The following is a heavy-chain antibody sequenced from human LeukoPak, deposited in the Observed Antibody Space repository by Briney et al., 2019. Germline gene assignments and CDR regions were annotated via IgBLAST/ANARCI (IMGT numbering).Heavy chain of an antibody. D-gene: IGHD3-9*01. V-gene: IGHV4-59*01. CDR2: IYYSGST. CDR1: GGSISSYY. CDR3: ARGFPQLSLRYFDWFNYYYMDV. J-gene: IGHJ6*03. Sequence: SETLSLTCTVSGGSISSYYWSWIRQPPGKGLEWIGYIYYSGSTNYNPSLKSRVTISVDTSKNQFSLKLSSVTAADTAVYYCARGFPQLSLRYFDWFNYYYMDVWGKGTTVTVSS.